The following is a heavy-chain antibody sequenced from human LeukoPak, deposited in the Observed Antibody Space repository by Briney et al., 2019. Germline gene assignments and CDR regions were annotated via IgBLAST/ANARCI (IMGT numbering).Heavy chain of an antibody. J-gene: IGHJ4*02. Sequence: GGSLRLSCAASGFSFGSLDMNWVRQAPGKGLEWVGRIKSKTDGGSTVYAAPVKGRFTISRVDSKDTLYLGMNSLKTDDTAVYYCTAGHTGYYTSGTYFRDDYWGQGTLVTVSS. CDR1: GFSFGSLD. V-gene: IGHV3-15*07. CDR3: TAGHTGYYTSGTYFRDDY. CDR2: IKSKTDGGST. D-gene: IGHD3-10*01.